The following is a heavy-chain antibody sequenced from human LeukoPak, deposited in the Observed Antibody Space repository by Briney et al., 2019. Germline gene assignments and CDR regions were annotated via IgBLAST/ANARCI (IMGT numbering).Heavy chain of an antibody. D-gene: IGHD4-23*01. Sequence: GGSLRLSCAASGFTFSSCWMSWVRQAPGKGREWVANIKQDGSEKYYVDSVKGRFTISRDNAKNSLYLQMNSLRAEDTAVYYCARDSYGGTQDYRGQGTLVTVSS. J-gene: IGHJ4*02. V-gene: IGHV3-7*01. CDR1: GFTFSSCW. CDR3: ARDSYGGTQDY. CDR2: IKQDGSEK.